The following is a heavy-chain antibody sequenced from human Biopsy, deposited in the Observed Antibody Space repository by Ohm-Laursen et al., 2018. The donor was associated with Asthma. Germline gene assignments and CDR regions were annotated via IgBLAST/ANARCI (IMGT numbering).Heavy chain of an antibody. D-gene: IGHD3-3*02. CDR1: GFTFSSYA. Sequence: SLRLSCSASGFTFSSYAMHWVRQAPGKGLEWVAVMSFDGRQTYYADSLKGRFTISRDNAKNSLYLQVNSLRAEDTAVYYCARTFHFWSPYHAEHYQLWGQGTLVTVSS. V-gene: IGHV3-30*04. J-gene: IGHJ1*01. CDR2: MSFDGRQT. CDR3: ARTFHFWSPYHAEHYQL.